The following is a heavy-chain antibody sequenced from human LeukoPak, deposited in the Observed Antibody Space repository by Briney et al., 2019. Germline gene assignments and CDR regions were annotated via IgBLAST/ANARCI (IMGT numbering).Heavy chain of an antibody. D-gene: IGHD5-12*01. CDR1: GGSISSSSYY. Sequence: SETLSLTCTVSGGSISSSSYYWGWIRQPPGKGLEWIGSIYYSGSTNYNPSLKSRVTISVDTSKNQFSLKLSSVTAADTAVYYCARLPTTSNAFDIWGQGTMVTVSS. J-gene: IGHJ3*02. CDR3: ARLPTTSNAFDI. V-gene: IGHV4-39*01. CDR2: IYYSGST.